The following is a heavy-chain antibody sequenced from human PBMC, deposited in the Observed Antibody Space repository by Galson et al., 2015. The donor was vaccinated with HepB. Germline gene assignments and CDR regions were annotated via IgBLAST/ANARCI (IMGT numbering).Heavy chain of an antibody. CDR2: MNPNSGNT. CDR1: GYTFSSYD. D-gene: IGHD4-23*01. CDR3: ARATRGQLLSEY. V-gene: IGHV1-8*01. J-gene: IGHJ4*02. Sequence: SVKVSCKASGYTFSSYDIAWVRQATGQGLEWMGWMNPNSGNTGYAQKFQGRVTLTRDTSINTFYMELSSLRSEDTAVNFCARATRGQLLSEYWGQGTLVTVSS.